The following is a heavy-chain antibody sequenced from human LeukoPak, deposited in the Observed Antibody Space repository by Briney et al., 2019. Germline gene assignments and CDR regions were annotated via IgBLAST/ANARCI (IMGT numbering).Heavy chain of an antibody. CDR1: GFTFSSYN. J-gene: IGHJ5*02. CDR3: VRIPNSANFPNWFDP. CDR2: ISGNSGYI. Sequence: GGSLRLSCAASGFTFSSYNMNWVRLAPEKGLEWISSISGNSGYISYADSVKGRFTVSRDNAKNSLYLQMNSLRADDTAVYYCVRIPNSANFPNWFDPWGRGTLVTVSS. V-gene: IGHV3-21*01. D-gene: IGHD2/OR15-2a*01.